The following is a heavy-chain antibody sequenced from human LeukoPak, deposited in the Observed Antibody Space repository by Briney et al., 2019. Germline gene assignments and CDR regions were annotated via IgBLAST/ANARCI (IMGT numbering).Heavy chain of an antibody. CDR3: ARPVGYCSSASCYEYFDY. V-gene: IGHV4-39*01. Sequence: SETLSLTCTVPGGSISSSSYYWGWIRQPPGKGLEWIGNIYYSGSTYYNPSLKSRVTMSVDTSKNQFSLKLSSMTAADTAVYYCARPVGYCSSASCYEYFDYWGQGTLVTVSS. CDR2: IYYSGST. D-gene: IGHD2-2*01. CDR1: GGSISSSSYY. J-gene: IGHJ4*02.